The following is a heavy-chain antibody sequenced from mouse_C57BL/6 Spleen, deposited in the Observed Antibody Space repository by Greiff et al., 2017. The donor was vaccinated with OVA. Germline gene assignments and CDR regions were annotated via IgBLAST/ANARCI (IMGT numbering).Heavy chain of an antibody. V-gene: IGHV1-15*01. J-gene: IGHJ4*01. CDR2: IDPETGGT. Sequence: QVQLQQSGAELVRPGASVTLSCKASGYTFTDYEMHWVKQTPVHGLEWIGAIDPETGGTAYNQKFKGKAILTADKSSSTAYMELRSLTSEDSAVYYCTRYGNIYYAMDYWGKGTSVTVSS. CDR3: TRYGNIYYAMDY. D-gene: IGHD2-1*01. CDR1: GYTFTDYE.